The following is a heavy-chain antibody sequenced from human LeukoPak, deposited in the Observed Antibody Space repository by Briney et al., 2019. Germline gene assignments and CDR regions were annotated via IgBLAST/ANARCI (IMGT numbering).Heavy chain of an antibody. CDR1: GYTLTELS. V-gene: IGHV1-24*01. D-gene: IGHD2-15*01. CDR2: FDPEDGET. CDR3: ATALHCSGGSCYKVFWFDP. Sequence: ASVKVSCKVSGYTLTELSMHWVRQAPGKGLEWMGGFDPEDGETIYAQKFQGRVTMTEDTSTDTAYMELSSLRSEDTAVYYCATALHCSGGSCYKVFWFDPWGQGTLVTVSS. J-gene: IGHJ5*02.